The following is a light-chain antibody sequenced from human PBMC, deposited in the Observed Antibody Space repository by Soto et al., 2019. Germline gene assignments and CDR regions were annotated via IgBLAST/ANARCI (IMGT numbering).Light chain of an antibody. CDR1: QNIINF. V-gene: IGKV1-39*01. J-gene: IGKJ4*01. CDR3: QQSYSTPLT. Sequence: DIQITQSPSSLSASVGDRVTITCRASQNIINFLNWYQQRPGKAPKLLIYAASSLHSGVPSRFSGSGSGTDFTLTISSLQPEDSATYYCQQSYSTPLTFGGGTKVDIK. CDR2: AAS.